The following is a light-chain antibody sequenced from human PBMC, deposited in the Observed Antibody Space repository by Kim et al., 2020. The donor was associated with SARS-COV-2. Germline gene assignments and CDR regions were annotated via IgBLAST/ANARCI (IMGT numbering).Light chain of an antibody. CDR2: DAS. Sequence: EIVLTQSPGTLSLSPGERVTLSCGASQSIAFHLAWYQQRPGQAPRLLIFDASNRATGIPARFSGRGSGTDFTLTISSLEPEDFGVYYCQQRSNWPITFGQGTRLEIK. J-gene: IGKJ5*01. CDR1: QSIAFH. CDR3: QQRSNWPIT. V-gene: IGKV3-11*01.